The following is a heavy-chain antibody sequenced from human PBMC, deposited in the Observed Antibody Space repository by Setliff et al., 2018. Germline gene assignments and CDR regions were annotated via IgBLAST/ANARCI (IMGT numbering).Heavy chain of an antibody. CDR3: ARHLLVQGTYHFDY. CDR2: MYYSGST. V-gene: IGHV4-39*01. CDR1: GGSISSGSYY. J-gene: IGHJ4*02. Sequence: SETLSLTCSVSGGSISSGSYYWGWIRQSPGKGLEWIGSMYYSGSTYYNPSLKGRVTLSIDTTKNQFSLKLTSMTAADTAVYFCARHLLVQGTYHFDYWGQGSPVTVSS. D-gene: IGHD3-10*01.